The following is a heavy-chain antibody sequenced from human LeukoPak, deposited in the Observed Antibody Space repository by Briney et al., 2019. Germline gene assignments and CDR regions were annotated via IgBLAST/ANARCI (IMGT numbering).Heavy chain of an antibody. CDR1: GFTFSTNA. Sequence: GGSLRLSCLTSGFTFSTNAMSWVRQAPGKGLEWISGISGSGASTYYADSVTGRFTISRDNSRNTLYLQMNSLRGGDTAVYYCAKDVGKWESLHFFDYWGQGTLVTVSS. V-gene: IGHV3-23*01. J-gene: IGHJ4*02. CDR2: ISGSGAST. CDR3: AKDVGKWESLHFFDY. D-gene: IGHD1-26*01.